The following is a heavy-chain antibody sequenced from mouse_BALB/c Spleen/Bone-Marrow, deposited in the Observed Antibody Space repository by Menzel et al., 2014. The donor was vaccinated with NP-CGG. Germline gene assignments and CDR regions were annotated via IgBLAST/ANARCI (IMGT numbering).Heavy chain of an antibody. V-gene: IGHV14-3*02. Sequence: EVKVEESGAELVKPGASVKLSCTASGFNIKDTYMHWVKQRPEQGLEWIGRIDPANGNTKYDPKFQGKATITADTPSNTAYLQLSSLTSEDTAVYYRARLGNYGYWGQGTTLTVSS. D-gene: IGHD2-1*01. J-gene: IGHJ2*01. CDR3: ARLGNYGY. CDR1: GFNIKDTY. CDR2: IDPANGNT.